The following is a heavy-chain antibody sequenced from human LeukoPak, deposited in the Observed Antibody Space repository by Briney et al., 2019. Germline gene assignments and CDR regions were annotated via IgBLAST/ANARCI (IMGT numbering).Heavy chain of an antibody. Sequence: GESLHISCKGSGYAFMNDWIGWVRPMPGKGLEWMGIIYPGDSDTRYSPSFQGQVTISADKSINTTYLQWSSLEASDTAMYYCARRAMTTEITGFDYWGQGTLVTVSS. CDR3: ARRAMTTEITGFDY. D-gene: IGHD1-1*01. CDR2: IYPGDSDT. CDR1: GYAFMNDW. J-gene: IGHJ4*02. V-gene: IGHV5-51*01.